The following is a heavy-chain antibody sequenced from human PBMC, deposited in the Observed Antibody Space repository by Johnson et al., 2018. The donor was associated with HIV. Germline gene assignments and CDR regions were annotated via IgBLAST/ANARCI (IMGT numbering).Heavy chain of an antibody. V-gene: IGHV3-NL1*01. CDR1: GFTFSSSA. CDR2: LYSGGRT. J-gene: IGHJ3*02. D-gene: IGHD6-19*01. Sequence: QVQLVESGGGVVQPGRSLRLSCAASGFTFSSSAMHWVHQAPGKGLEWVSTLYSGGRTYYADSVKGRFTISRDNSENTLYLQMNSLRAEDTAVYYCAKEASGWYHAGDAFDIWGQGTMVTVSS. CDR3: AKEASGWYHAGDAFDI.